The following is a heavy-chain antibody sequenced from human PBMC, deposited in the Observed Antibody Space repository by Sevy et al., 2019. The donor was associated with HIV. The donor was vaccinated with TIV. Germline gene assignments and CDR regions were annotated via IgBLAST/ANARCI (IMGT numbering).Heavy chain of an antibody. CDR3: ARVRWRYCSGGSCYSDPGGGWFDP. CDR1: GYTFTSFG. CDR2: ISAYNGNT. Sequence: ASVKVSCKASGYTFTSFGFSWVRQAPGQGLEWMGWISAYNGNTNYAQKLQGRVTMTTDTSTSTAYMELRSLRSDDTAVYYCARVRWRYCSGGSCYSDPGGGWFDPWGQGTLVTVSS. D-gene: IGHD2-15*01. V-gene: IGHV1-18*01. J-gene: IGHJ5*02.